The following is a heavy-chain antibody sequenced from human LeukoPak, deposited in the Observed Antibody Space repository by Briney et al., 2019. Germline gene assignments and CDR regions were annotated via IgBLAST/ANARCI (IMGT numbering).Heavy chain of an antibody. D-gene: IGHD5-24*01. CDR2: IRYDGSNK. V-gene: IGHV3-30*02. J-gene: IGHJ3*02. CDR3: ANRGSLRDGYNSVWAFDI. CDR1: GFTFSSYG. Sequence: SGGSLRLSCAASGFTFSSYGMHWVRQAPGKGLEWVAFIRYDGSNKYYADSVKGRFTISRDNSKNTLYLQMNSLRAEDTAVYYCANRGSLRDGYNSVWAFDIWGQGTMVTVSS.